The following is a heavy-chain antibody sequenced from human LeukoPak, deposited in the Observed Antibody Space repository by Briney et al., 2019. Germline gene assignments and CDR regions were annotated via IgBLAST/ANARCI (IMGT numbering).Heavy chain of an antibody. D-gene: IGHD1-1*01. Sequence: PSETLSLTCTVPGGSISSHYWSWIRPPPGKGLEWIGYIYYGNTNYNPSFKSRVTILVDTSKNHFSLKLTSVTAADTAVYYCARATNWSESGMDVWGQGTTVTVFS. J-gene: IGHJ6*02. V-gene: IGHV4-59*11. CDR1: GGSISSHY. CDR3: ARATNWSESGMDV. CDR2: IYYGNT.